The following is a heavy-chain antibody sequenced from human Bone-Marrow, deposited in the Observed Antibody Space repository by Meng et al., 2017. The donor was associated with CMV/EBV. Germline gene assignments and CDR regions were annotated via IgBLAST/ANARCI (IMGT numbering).Heavy chain of an antibody. CDR1: GGSFSGYY. Sequence: SEPLSLTCAVYGGSFSGYYWSWIRRPPGKGLEWIGEINHSGSTNYNPSLKSRVTISVDTSKNQFSLKLSSVTAADTAVYYCASIVVVPAVPDYRHFDPWGQGTLVTVSS. J-gene: IGHJ5*02. CDR2: INHSGST. CDR3: ASIVVVPAVPDYRHFDP. V-gene: IGHV4-34*01. D-gene: IGHD2-2*01.